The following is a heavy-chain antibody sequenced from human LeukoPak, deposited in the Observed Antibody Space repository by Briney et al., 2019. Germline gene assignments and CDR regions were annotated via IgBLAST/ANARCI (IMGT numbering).Heavy chain of an antibody. J-gene: IGHJ5*02. V-gene: IGHV4-38-2*02. CDR1: GYSISSGYY. D-gene: IGHD3-9*01. CDR3: ARADYDILTGYYLSILQTHPGNNWFDP. Sequence: VKPSETLSLTCTVSGYSISSGYYWGWIRQPPGKGLEWIGSIYHSGSAYYNPSLKSRVTISVDTSKNQFSLKLSSVTAADTAVYYCARADYDILTGYYLSILQTHPGNNWFDPWGQGTLVTVSS. CDR2: IYHSGSA.